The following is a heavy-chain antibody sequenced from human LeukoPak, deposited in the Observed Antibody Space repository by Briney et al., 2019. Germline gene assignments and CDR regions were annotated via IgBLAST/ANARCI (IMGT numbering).Heavy chain of an antibody. D-gene: IGHD3-9*01. J-gene: IGHJ4*02. V-gene: IGHV3-30*18. CDR1: GFTFSSYG. CDR3: AKDHFDWLLYGGDYFDY. Sequence: AGGSLRLSCAASGFTFSSYGMHWVRQAPGKGLEWVAVISYDGSNKYYADSVKGRFTISRDNSKNTLYLQMNSLRAEDTAVYYCAKDHFDWLLYGGDYFDYWGQGTLVTVSS. CDR2: ISYDGSNK.